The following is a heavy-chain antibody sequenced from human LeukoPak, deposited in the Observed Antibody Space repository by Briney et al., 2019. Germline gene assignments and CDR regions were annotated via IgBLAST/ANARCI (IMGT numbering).Heavy chain of an antibody. J-gene: IGHJ4*02. CDR3: ATDSSSWYFDY. Sequence: TGGSLRLSCAASGFTFSSYSMNWVRQAPGKRLEWVSAITGSGASTNYADSVKGRFTISRDNSKDTLYLQMNSLRAEDTAVYYCATDSSSWYFDYWGQGTLVTVSS. CDR1: GFTFSSYS. V-gene: IGHV3-23*01. D-gene: IGHD6-13*01. CDR2: ITGSGAST.